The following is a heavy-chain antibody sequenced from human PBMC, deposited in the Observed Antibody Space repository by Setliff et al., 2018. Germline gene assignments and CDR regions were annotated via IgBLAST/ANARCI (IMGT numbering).Heavy chain of an antibody. CDR1: GFTFSSHA. Sequence: GGSLRLSCAASGFTFSSHAMSWVRQAPGKGLEWVSCISGNSYYINYADSVKGRFTISRDNAKNSLYLQMDSLRAEDTAVYYCARVGVFGGGYFDFWGPGTLVTVSS. J-gene: IGHJ4*02. V-gene: IGHV3-21*01. CDR3: ARVGVFGGGYFDF. D-gene: IGHD3-16*01. CDR2: ISGNSYYI.